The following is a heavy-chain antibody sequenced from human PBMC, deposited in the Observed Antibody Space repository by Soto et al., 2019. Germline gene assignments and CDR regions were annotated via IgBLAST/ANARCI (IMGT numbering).Heavy chain of an antibody. CDR3: ARDRGYGRSIGYSSGWYRFDY. Sequence: VQLVQSGAEVKKPGSSVKVSCKASGGTFSSYAISWVRQAPGQGLDWMGGIIPIFGTANYAQKFQCRVTITADESTSTAYMELSSLRSEDTAVYYCARDRGYGRSIGYSSGWYRFDYWGQGTLVTVSS. D-gene: IGHD6-19*01. V-gene: IGHV1-69*01. J-gene: IGHJ4*02. CDR2: IIPIFGTA. CDR1: GGTFSSYA.